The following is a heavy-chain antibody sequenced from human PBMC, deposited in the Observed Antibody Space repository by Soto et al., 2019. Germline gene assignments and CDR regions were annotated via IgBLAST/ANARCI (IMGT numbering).Heavy chain of an antibody. D-gene: IGHD2-15*01. V-gene: IGHV3-66*01. CDR1: GFTVSSNY. CDR3: ARDSPCSGGSCYIDY. CDR2: IYSGGST. Sequence: EVQLVESGGGLVQPGGSLRLSCAASGFTVSSNYMSWVRQALGKGLEWVSVIYSGGSTYYADSVKGRFTISRDNSKNTLYLQMNSLRAEDTAVYYCARDSPCSGGSCYIDYWGQGTLVTVSS. J-gene: IGHJ4*02.